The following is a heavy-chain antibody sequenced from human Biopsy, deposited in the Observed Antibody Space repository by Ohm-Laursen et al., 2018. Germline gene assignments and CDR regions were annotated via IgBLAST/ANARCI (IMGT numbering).Heavy chain of an antibody. D-gene: IGHD5-24*01. CDR1: NVSFSSFY. V-gene: IGHV4-34*01. J-gene: IGHJ2*01. Sequence: SETLSLTCAVYNVSFSSFYWSWIRQPPGKGLEWIGEISHTGSTNYSPPLKSRVFMSVDTSRSQFSLKLSPVTAADTAVYYCASAGYNPDWNFDLWGRGTRVTVSS. CDR2: ISHTGST. CDR3: ASAGYNPDWNFDL.